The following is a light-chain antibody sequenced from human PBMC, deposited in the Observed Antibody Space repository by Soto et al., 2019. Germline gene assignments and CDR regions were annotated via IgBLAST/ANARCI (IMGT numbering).Light chain of an antibody. J-gene: IGKJ4*01. V-gene: IGKV1-12*01. CDR3: QQANSFPLT. CDR1: QGISNW. Sequence: DIQMTPSPSSVSASVGDRVSITCRASQGISNWLAWYQQKPGRAPKLLIYTGSSLQSGVPSRFSGTGSGTDFTLTISSLQPEDVATYYCQQANSFPLTFGGGTKVDIK. CDR2: TGS.